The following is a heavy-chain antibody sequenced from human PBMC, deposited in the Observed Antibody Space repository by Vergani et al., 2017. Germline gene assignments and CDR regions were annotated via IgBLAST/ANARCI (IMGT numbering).Heavy chain of an antibody. Sequence: EVQLVQSGAEVKKSGESLKISCKTSGYSFTNYWIAWVRQMPGKGLEWMGIMFPGDSDTKYSPSFQGQVTISADTSISTAYLQWSSLKASDTAMYYCARLAGRFSPYGMDVWGEGTTVTVSS. CDR2: MFPGDSDT. CDR1: GYSFTNYW. V-gene: IGHV5-51*01. CDR3: ARLAGRFSPYGMDV. J-gene: IGHJ6*04. D-gene: IGHD2/OR15-2a*01.